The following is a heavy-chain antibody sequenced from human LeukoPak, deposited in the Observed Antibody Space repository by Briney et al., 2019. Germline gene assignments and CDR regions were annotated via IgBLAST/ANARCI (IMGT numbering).Heavy chain of an antibody. CDR1: GYAFTSYD. CDR2: ISAYNGNT. D-gene: IGHD3-10*01. J-gene: IGHJ5*02. Sequence: ASVKVSCKASGYAFTSYDINWVRQATGQGLEWMGWISAYNGNTNYAQKLQGRVTMTTDTSTSTAYMELRSLRSDDTAVYYCARNYGSGSYYKGWFDPWGQGTLVTVSS. CDR3: ARNYGSGSYYKGWFDP. V-gene: IGHV1-18*01.